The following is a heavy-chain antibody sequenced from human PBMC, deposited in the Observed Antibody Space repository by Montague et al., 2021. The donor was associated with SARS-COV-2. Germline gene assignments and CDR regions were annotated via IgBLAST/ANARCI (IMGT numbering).Heavy chain of an antibody. J-gene: IGHJ4*02. Sequence: PPLVKPTQTLTLTCTFSGFSLSTSGMCVSWIRQPPGKALEWLALIDWDEDQYYSTSLKTRLTISKDTSKNQVVLTMTNMDPIGTATYYCARSYGGYRDSYFDYWGQGTLVTVSS. CDR3: ARSYGGYRDSYFDY. CDR2: IDWDEDQ. V-gene: IGHV2-70*01. CDR1: GFSLSTSGMC. D-gene: IGHD4-17*01.